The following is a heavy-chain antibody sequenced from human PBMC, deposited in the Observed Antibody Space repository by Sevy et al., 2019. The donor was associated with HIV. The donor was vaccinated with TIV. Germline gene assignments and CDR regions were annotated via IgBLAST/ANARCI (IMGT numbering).Heavy chain of an antibody. CDR3: AKPGAWFGESPDAFDI. J-gene: IGHJ3*02. CDR2: IWYDGSNK. CDR1: GFTFSSYG. V-gene: IGHV3-33*06. Sequence: QQSQTLSLTCAASGFTFSSYGMHWVRQAPGKGLEWVAVIWYDGSNKYYADSVKGRFTISRDNSKNTLYLQMNSLRAEDTAVYYCAKPGAWFGESPDAFDIWGQGTMVTVSS. D-gene: IGHD3-10*01.